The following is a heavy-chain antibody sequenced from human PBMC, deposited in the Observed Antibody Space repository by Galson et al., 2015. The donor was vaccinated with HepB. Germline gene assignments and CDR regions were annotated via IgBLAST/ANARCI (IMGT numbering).Heavy chain of an antibody. Sequence: SLRLSCAVSGFTFSRHAFHWVRQAPGRGLEWAALISSDYTSKFYADSVKGRLSISRDNSKDTVYLQMNSLRDEDTAVYYCASDCDGSGSFYNMLGYWGQGTMVTVSS. V-gene: IGHV3-30*07. CDR1: GFTFSRHA. CDR3: ASDCDGSGSFYNMLGY. J-gene: IGHJ4*02. D-gene: IGHD3-10*01. CDR2: ISSDYTSK.